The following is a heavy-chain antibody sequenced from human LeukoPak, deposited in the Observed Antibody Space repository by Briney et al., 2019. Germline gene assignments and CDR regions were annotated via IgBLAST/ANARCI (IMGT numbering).Heavy chain of an antibody. CDR1: GGSISSSSYY. V-gene: IGHV4-39*07. J-gene: IGHJ4*02. CDR3: AREMEDQLPARPYYFDY. Sequence: SETLSLTCTVSGGSISSSSYYWGWIRQPPGKGLEWIGSIYYSGSTYYNPSLKSRVTISVDTSKNQFSLKLSSVTAADTAVYYCAREMEDQLPARPYYFDYWGQGTLVTVSS. CDR2: IYYSGST. D-gene: IGHD6-6*01.